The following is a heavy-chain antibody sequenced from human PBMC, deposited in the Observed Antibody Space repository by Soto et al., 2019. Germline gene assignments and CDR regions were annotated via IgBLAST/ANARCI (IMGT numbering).Heavy chain of an antibody. J-gene: IGHJ4*02. CDR1: WFTFMNHA. V-gene: IGHV3-23*01. CDR2: ISGSGGST. CDR3: AKDLREANSSSCQFDY. D-gene: IGHD6-13*01. Sequence: GGSLRLSCAAPWFTFMNHAISWVLQAPGEGLEWVSAISGSGGSTYYADSVKGRFTISRDNSKNTLYLQMNSLGAEDTAVYYCAKDLREANSSSCQFDYWGQGTLVTVSS.